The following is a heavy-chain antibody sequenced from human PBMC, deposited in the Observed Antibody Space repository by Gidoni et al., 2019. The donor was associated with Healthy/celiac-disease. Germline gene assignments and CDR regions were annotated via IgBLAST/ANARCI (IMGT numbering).Heavy chain of an antibody. Sequence: EVQLVESGGGLVQPGRSLRLSCAASGFTFDDYAMHWVRQAPGKGLEWVSGISWNSGSIGYADSVKGRFTISRDNAKNSLYLQMNSLRAEDTALYYCAKVLTGTTGVYDYWGQGTLVTVSS. D-gene: IGHD1-7*01. CDR3: AKVLTGTTGVYDY. V-gene: IGHV3-9*01. CDR1: GFTFDDYA. J-gene: IGHJ4*02. CDR2: ISWNSGSI.